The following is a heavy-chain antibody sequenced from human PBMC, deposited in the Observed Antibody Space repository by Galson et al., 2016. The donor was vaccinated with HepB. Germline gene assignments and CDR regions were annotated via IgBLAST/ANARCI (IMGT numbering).Heavy chain of an antibody. Sequence: SLRLSCAVSGFTVSSNYMSWVRQPPGKGLEWVSVIYSGGRTDYADSVKGRFSISRDNSQNTVYLQTDSLRADDTAVYYCVRHYRSRWFFGYWGQGTLVTVSS. CDR2: IYSGGRT. J-gene: IGHJ4*02. CDR3: VRHYRSRWFFGY. D-gene: IGHD6-13*01. CDR1: GFTVSSNY. V-gene: IGHV3-66*04.